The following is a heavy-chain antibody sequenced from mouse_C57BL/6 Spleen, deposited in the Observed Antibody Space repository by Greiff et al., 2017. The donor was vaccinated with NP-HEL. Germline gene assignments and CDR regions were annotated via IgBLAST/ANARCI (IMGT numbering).Heavy chain of an antibody. D-gene: IGHD2-13*01. CDR1: GFTFNTYA. CDR3: GRGGGDQIYYDDRFAY. J-gene: IGHJ3*01. CDR2: IRSKSSNYAT. Sequence: EVKVVESGGGLVQPKGSLKLSCAASGFTFNTYAMHWVRQAPGKGLEWVARIRSKSSNYATYYADSVKDRFTISRDDSQSMLYLQMNNLKTEDTAMYYCGRGGGDQIYYDDRFAYWGQGTLVTVSA. V-gene: IGHV10-3*01.